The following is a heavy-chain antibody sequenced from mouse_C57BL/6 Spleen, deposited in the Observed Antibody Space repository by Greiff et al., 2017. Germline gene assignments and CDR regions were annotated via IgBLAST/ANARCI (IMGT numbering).Heavy chain of an antibody. V-gene: IGHV1-26*01. J-gene: IGHJ2*01. CDR2: INPNNGGT. D-gene: IGHD1-1*01. CDR3: ARGDYYGSTYYFDY. CDR1: GYTFTDYY. Sequence: VQLQQSGPELVKPGASVKISCKASGYTFTDYYMNWVKQSHGKSLEWIGDINPNNGGTSYNQKFKGKATLTVDKSSSTAYMEHRSLTSEDSAVYYCARGDYYGSTYYFDYWGQGTTLTVSS.